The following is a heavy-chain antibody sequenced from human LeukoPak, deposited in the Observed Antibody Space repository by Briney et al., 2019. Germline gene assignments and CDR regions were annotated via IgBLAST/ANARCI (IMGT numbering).Heavy chain of an antibody. CDR3: ARDGGGSSWYAGGEHFDY. CDR1: GFTFSSYA. Sequence: GGSLRLSCAASGFTFSSYAMHWVRQAPGKGLEWVAVISYDGSNKYYADSVKGRFTISRDNSKNTLYLQMSSLRAEDTAVYYCARDGGGSSWYAGGEHFDYWGQGTLVTVSS. CDR2: ISYDGSNK. V-gene: IGHV3-30-3*01. J-gene: IGHJ4*02. D-gene: IGHD6-13*01.